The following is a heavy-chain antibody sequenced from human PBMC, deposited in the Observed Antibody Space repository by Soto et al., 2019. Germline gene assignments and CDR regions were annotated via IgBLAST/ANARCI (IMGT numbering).Heavy chain of an antibody. CDR2: IGAADDP. Sequence: EVQLVESGGGVVQPGESLRLSCAASGFTFSAYDMHWVRQTTGKGLEWVSAIGAADDPYYLVSVKGRFTISRENAKNSLYLQINSLRAEDTAVYYCARAYSGRLPRRADYYVAMDVWGQGTTVTVSS. CDR1: GFTFSAYD. V-gene: IGHV3-13*05. J-gene: IGHJ6*02. CDR3: ARAYSGRLPRRADYYVAMDV. D-gene: IGHD2-15*01.